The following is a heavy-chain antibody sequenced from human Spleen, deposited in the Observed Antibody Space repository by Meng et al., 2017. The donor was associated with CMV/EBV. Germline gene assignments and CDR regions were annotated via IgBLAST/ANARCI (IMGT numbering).Heavy chain of an antibody. J-gene: IGHJ4*02. Sequence: GGSLRLSCAASGFTFSDYYKSWVRQAPGKGLEWVSYISSSGSTIYSADSVKGRFTISRDNAKNSLYLQMNSLRAEDTAVDYCASVWGSSWYGEKGSFDYWGQGTLVTVSS. V-gene: IGHV3-11*01. CDR1: GFTFSDYY. D-gene: IGHD6-13*01. CDR2: ISSSGSTI. CDR3: ASVWGSSWYGEKGSFDY.